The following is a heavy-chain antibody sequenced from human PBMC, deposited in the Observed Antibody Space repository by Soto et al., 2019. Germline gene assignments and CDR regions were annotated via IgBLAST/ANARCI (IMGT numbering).Heavy chain of an antibody. CDR2: IWYDGSNK. CDR3: ARDPGGGYCSGGSCYSFDY. J-gene: IGHJ4*02. CDR1: GFTFSSYG. Sequence: QVQLVESGGGVVQPGRSLRLSCAASGFTFSSYGMHWVRQAPGKGLEWVAVIWYDGSNKYYADSVKGRFTISRDNSKNTMYLQMNSLRAEDTAVYYCARDPGGGYCSGGSCYSFDYWGQGTLVTVSS. D-gene: IGHD2-15*01. V-gene: IGHV3-33*01.